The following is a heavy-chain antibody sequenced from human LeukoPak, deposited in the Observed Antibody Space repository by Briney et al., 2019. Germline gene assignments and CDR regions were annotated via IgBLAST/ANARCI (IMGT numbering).Heavy chain of an antibody. CDR3: AKGTMTTNYFDY. CDR2: ISSTGGST. D-gene: IGHD4-17*01. V-gene: IGHV3-23*01. CDR1: GFTFSSSA. Sequence: PGGSLRLSCAASGFTFSSSAMSWVRQAPGKGLEWVSAISSTGGSTYYADSVKGRFTISRDNSKNMVYLQMNSLRAEDTAVYYCAKGTMTTNYFDYWGRGTLVTVSS. J-gene: IGHJ4*02.